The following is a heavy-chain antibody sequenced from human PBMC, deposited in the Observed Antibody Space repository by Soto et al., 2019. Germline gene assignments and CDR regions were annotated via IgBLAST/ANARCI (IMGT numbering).Heavy chain of an antibody. CDR1: GGSFSGYY. V-gene: IGHV4-34*01. D-gene: IGHD1-26*01. Sequence: SETLSLTCAVYGGSFSGYYWRWIRQPPGKGLEWIGEINHSGSTNYNPSLKSRVTISVDTSKNQFSLKLSSVTAADTAVYYCARGRTTYQLYYYYYMDVWGKGTTVTVSS. CDR3: ARGRTTYQLYYYYYMDV. J-gene: IGHJ6*03. CDR2: INHSGST.